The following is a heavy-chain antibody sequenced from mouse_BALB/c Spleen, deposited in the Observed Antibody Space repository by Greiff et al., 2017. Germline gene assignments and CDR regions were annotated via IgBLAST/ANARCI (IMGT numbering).Heavy chain of an antibody. J-gene: IGHJ4*01. CDR1: GYTFTSYW. CDR2: INPSTGYT. CDR3: ARLVMDY. Sequence: VQLVESGAELAKPGASVKMSCKASGYTFTSYWMHWVKQRPGQGLEWIGYINPSTGYTEYNQKFKDKATLTADKSSSTAYMQLSSLTSEDSAVYYCARLVMDYWGQGTSVTVSA. D-gene: IGHD2-10*02. V-gene: IGHV1-7*01.